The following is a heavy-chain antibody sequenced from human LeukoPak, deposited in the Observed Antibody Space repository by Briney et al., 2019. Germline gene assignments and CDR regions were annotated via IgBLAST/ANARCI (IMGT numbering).Heavy chain of an antibody. J-gene: IGHJ6*03. CDR2: ISGGGGST. CDR1: GFTFNNYG. V-gene: IGHV3-23*01. D-gene: IGHD5-12*01. Sequence: GGSLRLSCAASGFTFNNYGMNWVRQAPGKGLEWVSGISGGGGSTYYADSVKGRFTISRDNSKNTLYLQMNSLRAEDTAVYYCAKGSDYDPPYYYYYMDVWGKGTTVTISS. CDR3: AKGSDYDPPYYYYYMDV.